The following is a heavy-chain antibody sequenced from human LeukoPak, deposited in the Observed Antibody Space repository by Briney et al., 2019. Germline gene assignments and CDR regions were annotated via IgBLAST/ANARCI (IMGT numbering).Heavy chain of an antibody. J-gene: IGHJ4*02. V-gene: IGHV1-69*05. CDR1: GGTFSSYA. CDR2: IISIFGTA. D-gene: IGHD3-22*01. Sequence: GASVKVSCKASGGTFSSYAISWVRQAPGQGLEWMGGIISIFGTANYAQKFQGRVTITTDESTSTAYMELSSLRSEDTAVYYCARGYYDSSGYYYTDYWGQGTLVTVSS. CDR3: ARGYYDSSGYYYTDY.